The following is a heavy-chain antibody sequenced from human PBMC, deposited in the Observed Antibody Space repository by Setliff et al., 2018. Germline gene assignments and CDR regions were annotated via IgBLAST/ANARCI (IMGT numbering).Heavy chain of an antibody. Sequence: SETLSLTCTVSDDSLRSSNYYWGWVRQPPGKRLEWIGSIYFGGSADYNPSLKSRVTISVDTSKNQFSLTLSSVTAADTAVYYCARLPNYVWGSPVDYWGQGTLVTVSS. CDR3: ARLPNYVWGSPVDY. CDR1: DDSLRSSNYY. J-gene: IGHJ4*02. D-gene: IGHD3-16*01. CDR2: IYFGGSA. V-gene: IGHV4-39*01.